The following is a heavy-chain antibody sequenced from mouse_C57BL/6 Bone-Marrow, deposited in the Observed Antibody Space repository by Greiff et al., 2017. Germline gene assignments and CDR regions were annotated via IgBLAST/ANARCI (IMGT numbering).Heavy chain of an antibody. CDR2: INPYNGDT. V-gene: IGHV1-20*01. Sequence: VQLKESGPELVKPGDSVKISCKASGYSFTGYFMNWVMQSHGKSLEWIGRINPYNGDTFYNQKFKGKATLTVDKSSSTAHMELRSLTSEDSAVXYCARWLFITTVVAPMDYWGQGTSVTVSS. J-gene: IGHJ4*01. D-gene: IGHD1-1*01. CDR3: ARWLFITTVVAPMDY. CDR1: GYSFTGYF.